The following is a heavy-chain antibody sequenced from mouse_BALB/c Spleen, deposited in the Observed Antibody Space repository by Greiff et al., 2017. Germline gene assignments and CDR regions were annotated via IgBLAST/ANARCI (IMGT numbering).Heavy chain of an antibody. D-gene: IGHD2-4*01. V-gene: IGHV1-18*01. J-gene: IGHJ3*01. CDR2: INPNNGGT. Sequence: EVKLQESGPELVKPGASVKISCKTSGYTFTEYTMHWVKQSHGKSLEWIGGINPNNGGTSYNQKFKGKATLTVDKSSSTAYMELRSLTSEDSAVYYCARSEDDYDGGFAYWGQGTLVTVSA. CDR3: ARSEDDYDGGFAY. CDR1: GYTFTEYT.